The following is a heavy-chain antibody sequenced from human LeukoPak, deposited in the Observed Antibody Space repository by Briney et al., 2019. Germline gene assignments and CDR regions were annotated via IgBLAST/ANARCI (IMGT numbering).Heavy chain of an antibody. CDR1: GGPFSGYY. J-gene: IGHJ4*02. CDR3: ARGYSPVVVVAATVYFDY. CDR2: INHSGST. D-gene: IGHD2-15*01. V-gene: IGHV4-34*01. Sequence: SETLSLTCAVYGGPFSGYYWSWIRQPPGKGLEWIGEINHSGSTNYNPSLKSRVTISVDTSKNQFSLKLSSVTAADTAVYYCARGYSPVVVVAATVYFDYWGQGTLGTVSS.